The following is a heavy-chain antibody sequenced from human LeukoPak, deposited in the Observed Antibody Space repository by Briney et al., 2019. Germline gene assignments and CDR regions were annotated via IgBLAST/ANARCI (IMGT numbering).Heavy chain of an antibody. CDR2: TYYSGST. V-gene: IGHV4-59*01. Sequence: PSETLSLTCTVSGGSISSNYWSWIRQPPGKGLEWIGYTYYSGSTNYNPSLKSRVTISVDTSKNQFSLKLSSVTAADTAVYYCARGAYYYDSSGPFDYWGQGTLVTVSS. CDR1: GGSISSNY. D-gene: IGHD3-22*01. J-gene: IGHJ4*02. CDR3: ARGAYYYDSSGPFDY.